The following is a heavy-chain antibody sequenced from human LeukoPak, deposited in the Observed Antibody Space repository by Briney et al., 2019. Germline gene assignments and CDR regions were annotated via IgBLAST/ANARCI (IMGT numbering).Heavy chain of an antibody. Sequence: PGGSLRLSCAASGFTFSSYRMNWVRQAPGKGLEWVSYIDSSTSTIYYADSVRGRFTISRDNAKNSLYLQMNSLRAEDTAVYYCARDGYYDFWSATQSFYFDYWGQGTLVTVSS. J-gene: IGHJ4*02. V-gene: IGHV3-48*01. CDR3: ARDGYYDFWSATQSFYFDY. CDR2: IDSSTSTI. CDR1: GFTFSSYR. D-gene: IGHD3-3*01.